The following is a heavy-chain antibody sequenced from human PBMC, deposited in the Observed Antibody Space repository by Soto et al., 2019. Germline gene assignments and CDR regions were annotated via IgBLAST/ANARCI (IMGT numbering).Heavy chain of an antibody. CDR3: ARQIYDSDTGPNFQYYFDS. V-gene: IGHV5-10-1*01. J-gene: IGHJ4*02. CDR1: GYSFAGYW. D-gene: IGHD3-22*01. Sequence: GESLKISCKGSGYSFAGYWITWVRQKPGKGLEWMGRIDPSDSQTYYSPSFRGHVTISVTKSITAVFLQWSSLRASDTAMYYCARQIYDSDTGPNFQYYFDSWGQGTPVTVS. CDR2: IDPSDSQT.